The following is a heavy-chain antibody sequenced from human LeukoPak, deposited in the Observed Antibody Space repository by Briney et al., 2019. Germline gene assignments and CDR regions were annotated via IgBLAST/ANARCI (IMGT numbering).Heavy chain of an antibody. J-gene: IGHJ4*02. Sequence: SGTLSLTCAVSGDSISSSNWWSWVRQPPGKGLEWIGEIFHSGSTNYNPSLKSRVTISVDKSKNQFSLKLSSVTAADTAVYYCARFHTSSWFFDSWGQGILVTVSS. V-gene: IGHV4-4*02. CDR1: GDSISSSNW. CDR2: IFHSGST. CDR3: ARFHTSSWFFDS. D-gene: IGHD6-13*01.